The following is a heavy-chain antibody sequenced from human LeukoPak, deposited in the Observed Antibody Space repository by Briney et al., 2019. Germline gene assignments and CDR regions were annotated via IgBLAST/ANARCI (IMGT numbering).Heavy chain of an antibody. J-gene: IGHJ4*02. CDR2: INHSGST. CDR3: ARVRSVGYNYVRPIYYFDY. Sequence: PSETLSLTCTVSGGSISGSSYYWGWIRQPPGKGLEWIGEINHSGSTNYNPSLKSRVTISVDTSKNQFSLKLSSVTAADTAVYYCARVRSVGYNYVRPIYYFDYWGQGTLVTVSS. D-gene: IGHD5-24*01. CDR1: GGSISGSSYY. V-gene: IGHV4-39*07.